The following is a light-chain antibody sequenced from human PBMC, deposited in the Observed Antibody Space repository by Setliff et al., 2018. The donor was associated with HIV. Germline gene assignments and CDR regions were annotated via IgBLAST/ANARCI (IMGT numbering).Light chain of an antibody. CDR2: EVT. J-gene: IGLJ1*01. CDR1: TSDVGSYDL. V-gene: IGLV2-23*02. CDR3: CSYARISTYV. Sequence: QSALTQPASVSGSPGQSITISCTGTTSDVGSYDLVSWYQQHPGKAPKLMIYEVTRRPSGVSNRFSGSKSGNTASLTISGLQAEDEADYYCCSYARISTYVFGTGTKVTVL.